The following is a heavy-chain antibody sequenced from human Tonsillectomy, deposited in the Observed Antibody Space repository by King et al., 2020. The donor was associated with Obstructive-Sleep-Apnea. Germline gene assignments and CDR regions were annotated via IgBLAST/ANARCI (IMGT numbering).Heavy chain of an antibody. Sequence: VQLVESGGDLVQPGGSLRLSCAASGFTFSTYWMAWVRQAPGKGLEWVANIKQDGSEKYYVDSVKGRFTIARDNAKISLHLQMNSLRAEDTAVYYCARLDYGRIAYWGQGTLVTVSS. CDR1: GFTFSTYW. V-gene: IGHV3-7*01. J-gene: IGHJ4*02. D-gene: IGHD4-17*01. CDR2: IKQDGSEK. CDR3: ARLDYGRIAY.